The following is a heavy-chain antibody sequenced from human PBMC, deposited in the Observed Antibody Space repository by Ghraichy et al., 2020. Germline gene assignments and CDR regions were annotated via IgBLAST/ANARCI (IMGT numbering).Heavy chain of an antibody. J-gene: IGHJ6*02. D-gene: IGHD1-26*01. CDR3: ARDSFGDTYYGHYYGMDV. Sequence: GGSLRLSCAASGLTVFTNYMTWVRQAPGKGLEWVSIIYNTGTTHYADSVRGRFTISRHHSGNSLYLQMNSLRPEDTAIYFCARDSFGDTYYGHYYGMDVWGQGTTVTVSS. V-gene: IGHV3-53*04. CDR1: GLTVFTNY. CDR2: IYNTGTT.